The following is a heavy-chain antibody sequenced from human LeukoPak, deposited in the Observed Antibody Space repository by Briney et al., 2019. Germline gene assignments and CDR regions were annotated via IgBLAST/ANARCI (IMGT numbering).Heavy chain of an antibody. J-gene: IGHJ5*02. CDR1: RDTFTNNA. CDR2: MNPNSGNT. CDR3: ARGEGYGDYVDWFDP. Sequence: GASVKVSCKASRDTFTNNAISWVRQATGQGLEWMGWMNPNSGNTGYAQKFQGRVTMTRNTSISTAYMELSSLRSEDTAVYYCARGEGYGDYVDWFDPWGQGTLVTVSS. V-gene: IGHV1-8*02. D-gene: IGHD4-17*01.